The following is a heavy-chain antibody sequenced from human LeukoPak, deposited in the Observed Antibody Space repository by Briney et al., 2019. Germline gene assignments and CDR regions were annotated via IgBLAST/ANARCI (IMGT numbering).Heavy chain of an antibody. CDR3: ARLPTTTVTSRFDY. J-gene: IGHJ4*02. CDR2: IYYSGST. CDR1: GGSISSYY. D-gene: IGHD4-17*01. Sequence: SETLSLTCTVSGGSISSYYWNWIRQPPGKGLEWIGYIYYSGSTNYNPSLKGRVTISVDTSKNHFSLKLSSVTAADTAIYYCARLPTTTVTSRFDYWGQGTLVTVSS. V-gene: IGHV4-59*01.